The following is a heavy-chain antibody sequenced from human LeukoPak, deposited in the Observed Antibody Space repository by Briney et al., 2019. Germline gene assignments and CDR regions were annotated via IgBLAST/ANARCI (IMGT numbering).Heavy chain of an antibody. CDR1: GFTFSDYS. Sequence: GGSLRLSCAASGFTFSDYSMSWLRQAPGKGLEWLSYIRRGGGTIYYADSVKGRFTISRDDANNSLFLQMNSLGAEDTAVYYCSRVSGSGWFALIRPDVEAFDIWGQGTMVTVSS. D-gene: IGHD6-19*01. CDR3: SRVSGSGWFALIRPDVEAFDI. V-gene: IGHV3-11*01. CDR2: IRRGGGTI. J-gene: IGHJ3*02.